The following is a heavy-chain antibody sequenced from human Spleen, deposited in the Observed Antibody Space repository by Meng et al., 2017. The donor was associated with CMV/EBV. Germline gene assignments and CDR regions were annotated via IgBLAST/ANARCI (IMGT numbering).Heavy chain of an antibody. Sequence: ESLKISCAASGFTFSSYWMHWVRQAPGKGLVWVSRINSDGSSTSYADSVKGRFTISRDNAKNTLYLQMNSLRAEDTALYYCAKVPTRGWPNYFDYWGQGTLVTVSS. CDR1: GFTFSSYW. CDR2: INSDGSST. J-gene: IGHJ4*02. CDR3: AKVPTRGWPNYFDY. V-gene: IGHV3-74*01.